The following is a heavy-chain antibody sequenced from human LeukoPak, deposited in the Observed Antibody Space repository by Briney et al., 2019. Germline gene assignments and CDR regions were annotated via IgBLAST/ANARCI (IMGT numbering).Heavy chain of an antibody. CDR2: IRNSGSST. CDR1: GFTFSSYG. D-gene: IGHD4-17*01. Sequence: PGGSLRLSCAASGFTFSSYGMNWVRQAPGKGLEWVSTIRNSGSSTSYADSVKGRFTISRDNSKNTPYLQLNSLRADDTALYYCAKQSHDYGGYMDFWGQGTLVTVSS. V-gene: IGHV3-23*01. CDR3: AKQSHDYGGYMDF. J-gene: IGHJ4*02.